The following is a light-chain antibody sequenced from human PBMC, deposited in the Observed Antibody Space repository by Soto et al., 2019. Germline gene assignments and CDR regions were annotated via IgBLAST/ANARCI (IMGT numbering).Light chain of an antibody. V-gene: IGLV2-8*01. Sequence: QSALTQPPSASGSPGQSVTISCTGTSSDVGGYDYVSWYQQHPGKAPKLIIYELNKRHSGVPDRFSGSKSGNTASLTISGLQAEDEADYYCSSYTSSSTPRVFGTGTKVTVL. CDR1: SSDVGGYDY. CDR2: ELN. J-gene: IGLJ1*01. CDR3: SSYTSSSTPRV.